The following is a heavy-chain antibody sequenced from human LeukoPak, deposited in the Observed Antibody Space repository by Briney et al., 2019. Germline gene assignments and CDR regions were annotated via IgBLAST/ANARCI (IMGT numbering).Heavy chain of an antibody. Sequence: SETLSLTCTVSGGSISSYFWGWIRQPPGKGLEWIGYIYYSGTTNYNPSLKSRVTISVDTSKNQFSLKLSSVTAADTAVYYCARSPRDQDAFDIWGQGTTVTVSS. D-gene: IGHD2-2*01. CDR3: ARSPRDQDAFDI. CDR2: IYYSGTT. V-gene: IGHV4-59*01. CDR1: GGSISSYF. J-gene: IGHJ3*02.